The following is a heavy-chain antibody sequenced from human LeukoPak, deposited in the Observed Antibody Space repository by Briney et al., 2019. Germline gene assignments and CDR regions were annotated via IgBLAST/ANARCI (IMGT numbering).Heavy chain of an antibody. Sequence: ASVKVSCKASGYTFTSYGINWVRQAPGQGLEWMGWISAYNGHTKYAQKLQGRVTMTTDTSTSTAYMELRSLRSDDTAVYYCARDSLRCGSSTSCFDYWGQGTLVTVSS. V-gene: IGHV1-18*01. CDR2: ISAYNGHT. D-gene: IGHD2-2*01. J-gene: IGHJ4*02. CDR1: GYTFTSYG. CDR3: ARDSLRCGSSTSCFDY.